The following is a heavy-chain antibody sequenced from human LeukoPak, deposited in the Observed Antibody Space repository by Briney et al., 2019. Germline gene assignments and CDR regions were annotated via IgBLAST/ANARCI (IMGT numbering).Heavy chain of an antibody. J-gene: IGHJ4*02. CDR3: AKGLISSSWYLVDS. Sequence: QPGGSLRLSCAASGFTFSSYAMSWVRQAPGKGLEWVSGISASGGSTYYADSVKGRFTISRDNSKNTLYLQMNSLRVEDTAVHYCAKGLISSSWYLVDSWGQGTLVTVSS. D-gene: IGHD6-13*01. CDR1: GFTFSSYA. V-gene: IGHV3-23*01. CDR2: ISASGGST.